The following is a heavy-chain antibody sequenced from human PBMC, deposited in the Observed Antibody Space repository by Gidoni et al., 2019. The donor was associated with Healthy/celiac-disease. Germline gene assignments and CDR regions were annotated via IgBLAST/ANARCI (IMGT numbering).Heavy chain of an antibody. CDR1: GSNSTRYG. D-gene: IGHD6-13*01. CDR3: AITIAAAGTHRFEP. J-gene: IGHJ5*02. Sequence: QVQLVQSGAEVNKPAASVKFTCKASGSNSTRYGISWVRQAPGQGLEWMGWISAYNGNTNYARKLQGRVTMNTDTSTSTAYMELRSLRSDDTSVYYCAITIAAAGTHRFEPWGQGTLVTVSS. CDR2: ISAYNGNT. V-gene: IGHV1-18*01.